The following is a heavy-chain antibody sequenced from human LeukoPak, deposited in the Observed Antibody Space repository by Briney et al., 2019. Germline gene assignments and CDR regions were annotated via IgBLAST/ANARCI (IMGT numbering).Heavy chain of an antibody. V-gene: IGHV1-2*02. J-gene: IGHJ4*02. Sequence: ASVKVSCKGSGYTFSSYSISWVRQAPGQGLEWMGWINPHSGGTNYAQQFQGRVTMTRDTSISTAYMELSRLRSDGTAVYYCARISISNAPDYWGQGTLVTVSS. CDR1: GYTFSSYS. CDR3: ARISISNAPDY. CDR2: INPHSGGT. D-gene: IGHD3-3*02.